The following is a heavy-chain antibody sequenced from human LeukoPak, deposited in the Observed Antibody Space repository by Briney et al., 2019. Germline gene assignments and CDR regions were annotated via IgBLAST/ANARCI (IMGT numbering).Heavy chain of an antibody. CDR3: ARQRPKSSGYYLFDY. D-gene: IGHD3-22*01. J-gene: IGHJ4*02. CDR1: GGTFSN. Sequence: SVKVSCKTSGGTFSNINWVRQAPGQGLEWMGGIIPIFGTANYAQKFQGRVTITADESTSTAYMELRGLTSEDTAVYYCARQRPKSSGYYLFDYWGQGTLVTVSS. CDR2: IIPIFGTA. V-gene: IGHV1-69*13.